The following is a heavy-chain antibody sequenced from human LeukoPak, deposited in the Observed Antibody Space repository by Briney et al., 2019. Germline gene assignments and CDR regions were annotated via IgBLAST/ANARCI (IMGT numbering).Heavy chain of an antibody. V-gene: IGHV3-21*01. CDR3: ARGGEEMATIYIDY. J-gene: IGHJ4*02. CDR2: ISSSSSYI. D-gene: IGHD5-24*01. Sequence: GGSLRLSCAASGFTFSSYSMNWVRQAPGKGLEWVSSISSSSSYIYYADSVKGRFTISRDNAKNSLYLQMNSLRAEDTAVYYCARGGEEMATIYIDYWGQGTLVTVSS. CDR1: GFTFSSYS.